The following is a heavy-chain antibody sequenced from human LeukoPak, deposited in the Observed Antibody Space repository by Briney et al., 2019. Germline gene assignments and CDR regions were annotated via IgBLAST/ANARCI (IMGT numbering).Heavy chain of an antibody. V-gene: IGHV3-33*01. CDR1: GFTSSSYG. J-gene: IGHJ4*02. Sequence: PGGSLRLSCAASGFTSSSYGMHWVRPAPGKGLEWVAVIWYDGSNKYYADSVKGRFTISRDNSKNTLYLQMNSLRAEDTAVYYCARDGGSGHYGDCDYWGQGTLVTVSS. D-gene: IGHD4-17*01. CDR3: ARDGGSGHYGDCDY. CDR2: IWYDGSNK.